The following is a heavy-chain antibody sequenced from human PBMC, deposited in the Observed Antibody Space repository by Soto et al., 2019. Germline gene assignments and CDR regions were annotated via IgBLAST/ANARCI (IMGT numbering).Heavy chain of an antibody. Sequence: QITLRESGPTLVKPTQTLTLTCTFSGFSLSTRGVSVGWIRQPPGKALEWLALIYWDDDKRYSPSLKSRLTITKDTSKNQVVLTMTTMDSVHTATYFCAHRSCSNGVCSDFGYWGQGTLVTVSS. V-gene: IGHV2-5*02. J-gene: IGHJ4*02. CDR1: GFSLSTRGVS. CDR2: IYWDDDK. CDR3: AHRSCSNGVCSDFGY. D-gene: IGHD2-8*01.